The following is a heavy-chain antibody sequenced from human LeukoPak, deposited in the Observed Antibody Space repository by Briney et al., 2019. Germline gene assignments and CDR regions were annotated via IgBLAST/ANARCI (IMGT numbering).Heavy chain of an antibody. CDR2: IYYSGST. Sequence: SQTLSLTCTVSGGSISSGGYYWTWIRQHPGKGLEWIGYIYYSGSTYYNPSLKSRVTISVDTSKNQFSLKLSSVTAADTAVYYCARGRYGGYGYYYYGMDVWGKGTTVTVFS. CDR3: ARGRYGGYGYYYYGMDV. J-gene: IGHJ6*04. CDR1: GGSISSGGYY. D-gene: IGHD1-26*01. V-gene: IGHV4-31*03.